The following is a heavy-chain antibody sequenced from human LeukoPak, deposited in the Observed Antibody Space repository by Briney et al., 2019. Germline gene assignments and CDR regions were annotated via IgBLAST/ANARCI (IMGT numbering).Heavy chain of an antibody. J-gene: IGHJ4*02. Sequence: SETLSLTCAVSGDSISSGYYWGWIRQPPGKGLEWIGSIYHSGSTYYNPSLKSRVTISVDTSKNQFSLKLSSVTAADTAVYYCARARDSLDYWGQATLVTVSS. CDR3: ARARDSLDY. CDR1: GDSISSGYY. D-gene: IGHD2-21*01. CDR2: IYHSGST. V-gene: IGHV4-38-2*01.